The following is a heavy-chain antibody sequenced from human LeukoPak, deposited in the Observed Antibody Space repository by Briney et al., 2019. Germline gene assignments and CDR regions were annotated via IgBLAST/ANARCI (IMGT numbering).Heavy chain of an antibody. CDR1: GFTFSNYW. J-gene: IGHJ4*02. D-gene: IGHD3-22*01. Sequence: GGSLRLSWSASGFTFSNYWMYWVRQAPGKGLEWVANINEDGGEKFYVDSVKGRFTISRDNAKNSLFLQVNSLRAEDTALYYCARGPRSSVYNYFDYWGQGTPVTVSS. CDR2: INEDGGEK. CDR3: ARGPRSSVYNYFDY. V-gene: IGHV3-7*01.